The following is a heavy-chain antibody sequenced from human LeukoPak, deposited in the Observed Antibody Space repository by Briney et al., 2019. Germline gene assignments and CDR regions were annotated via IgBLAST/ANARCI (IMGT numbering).Heavy chain of an antibody. D-gene: IGHD1-26*01. CDR2: INLEGTDK. V-gene: IGHV3-7*01. Sequence: PGGSLRLSCAASGFIFSSHWMSWVRQAPGKGLEWVANINLEGTDKNYVDSVKGRFTISRDNAKNSLYLKMSSLRADDTAMYYCARSGSYFSKWSQGTLVAVSS. CDR1: GFIFSSHW. J-gene: IGHJ4*02. CDR3: ARSGSYFSK.